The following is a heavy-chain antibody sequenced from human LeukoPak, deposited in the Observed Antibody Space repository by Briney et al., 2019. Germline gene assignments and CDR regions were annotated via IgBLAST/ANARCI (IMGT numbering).Heavy chain of an antibody. J-gene: IGHJ4*02. Sequence: PGGSLRLSCAASGFTFSSYAMSWVRQAPGKGLEWVANIKPDGTTKFYVDSVKGRFTISRDNALNSLYLQMYGLRAEDTAIYYCARSIPYGTTWYGRSDYWGQGTLVTVSS. V-gene: IGHV3-7*03. CDR1: GFTFSSYA. CDR2: IKPDGTTK. D-gene: IGHD6-13*01. CDR3: ARSIPYGTTWYGRSDY.